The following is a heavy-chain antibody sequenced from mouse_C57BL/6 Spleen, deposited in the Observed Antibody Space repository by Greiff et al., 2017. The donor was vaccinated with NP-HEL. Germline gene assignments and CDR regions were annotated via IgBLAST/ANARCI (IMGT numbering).Heavy chain of an antibody. Sequence: EVKLMESGPELVKPGASVKISCKASGYSFTDYNMNWVKQSNGKSLEWIGVINPNYGTTSYNQKFKGKATLTVDQSSSTAYMQLNSLTSEDSAVYYGARRGLRLLHDYAMDYWGQGTSVTVSS. J-gene: IGHJ4*01. D-gene: IGHD3-2*02. CDR2: INPNYGTT. V-gene: IGHV1-39*01. CDR3: ARRGLRLLHDYAMDY. CDR1: GYSFTDYN.